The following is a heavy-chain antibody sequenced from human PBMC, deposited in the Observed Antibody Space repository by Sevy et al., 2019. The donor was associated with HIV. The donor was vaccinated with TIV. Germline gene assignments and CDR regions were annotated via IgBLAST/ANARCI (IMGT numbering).Heavy chain of an antibody. J-gene: IGHJ4*02. CDR1: AGSFSGFY. CDR2: INHIGST. V-gene: IGHV4-34*01. D-gene: IGHD3-3*01. CDR3: ARGQWELYY. Sequence: SDTLSLTCAVYAGSFSGFYWTWIRQPPGKGLEWIGEINHIGSTTYNPSLKSRVTISVDTSKNQFSLKLSSVTAADTAVYYCARGQWELYYWGQGIQVTVSS.